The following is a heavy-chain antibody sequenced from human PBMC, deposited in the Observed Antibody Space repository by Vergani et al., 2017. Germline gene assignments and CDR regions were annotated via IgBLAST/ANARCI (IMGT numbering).Heavy chain of an antibody. J-gene: IGHJ4*02. D-gene: IGHD2-2*02. CDR3: ATIGYRGWGYYFDY. Sequence: QVQLQESGPGLVKPPGTLSLTCAVPGDSISSNNCWTWVRQPPGKGLEWIGEIGHTEDTKYSPSLKSRGTVSVDESRNVFSLRLTSVTAADPAAYYCATIGYRGWGYYFDYWGQGILVTVSS. V-gene: IGHV4-4*03. CDR1: GDSISSNNC. CDR2: IGHTEDT.